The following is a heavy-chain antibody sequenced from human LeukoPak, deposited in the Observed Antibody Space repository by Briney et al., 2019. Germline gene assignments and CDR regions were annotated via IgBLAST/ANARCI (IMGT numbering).Heavy chain of an antibody. J-gene: IGHJ6*02. D-gene: IGHD3-16*02. CDR1: GFTFSSYG. V-gene: IGHV3-33*06. CDR3: AKASVYVYYGMDV. Sequence: GRSLRLSCAASGFTFSSYGMHWVRQAPGKRLEWVAVIWYDGSNKYYADSVKGRFTISRDNSKNTLYLQMNSLRAEDTAVYYCAKASVYVYYGMDVWGQGTTVTVSS. CDR2: IWYDGSNK.